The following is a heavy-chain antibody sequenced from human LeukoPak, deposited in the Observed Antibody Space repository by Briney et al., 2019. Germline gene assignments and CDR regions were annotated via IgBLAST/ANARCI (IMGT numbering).Heavy chain of an antibody. V-gene: IGHV3-23*01. CDR2: ISGNSDRT. Sequence: GGSLRLSCAGSGFTFSNYAMTWVRQAPGKGLEGVSSISGNSDRTYYADSVKGRFTISRDNSKNTVTVQMNSLRAEDTAVYSCAKGHGDYVPAEYLQHWGQGTLVTVSS. J-gene: IGHJ1*01. D-gene: IGHD4-17*01. CDR1: GFTFSNYA. CDR3: AKGHGDYVPAEYLQH.